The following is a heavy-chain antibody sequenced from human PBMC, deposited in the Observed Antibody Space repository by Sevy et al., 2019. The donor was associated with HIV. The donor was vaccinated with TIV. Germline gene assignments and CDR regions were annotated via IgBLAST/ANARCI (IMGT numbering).Heavy chain of an antibody. V-gene: IGHV3-7*03. CDR3: ARRYFDL. CDR1: GFTFSDYW. Sequence: GGSLRLSCVASGFTFSDYWMTWVRQAPGKGLEWVANIRQDGNEIYYAASVRGRFTISRDNAKGSLYLQMNNLRVEDTATYYCARRYFDLWGQGTLVTVSS. J-gene: IGHJ4*02. CDR2: IRQDGNEI.